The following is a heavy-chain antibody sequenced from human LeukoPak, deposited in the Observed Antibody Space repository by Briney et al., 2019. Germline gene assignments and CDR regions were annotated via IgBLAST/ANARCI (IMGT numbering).Heavy chain of an antibody. D-gene: IGHD3-22*01. CDR3: AKPYYYDRSGSGVNHFDY. V-gene: IGHV3-30*18. J-gene: IGHJ4*02. CDR2: ISYDGSRK. CDR1: GFTFSSYG. Sequence: GGSLRLSCAASGFTFSSYGIHWVRQAPGKGLGWVAVISYDGSRKYYADSVKGRFTISRDNSKNTLYLQMNSLRAEDTAVYYCAKPYYYDRSGSGVNHFDYWGQGTLVTVSS.